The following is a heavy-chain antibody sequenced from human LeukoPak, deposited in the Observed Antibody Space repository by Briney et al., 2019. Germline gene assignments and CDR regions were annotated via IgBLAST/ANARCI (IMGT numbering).Heavy chain of an antibody. CDR1: GFTFSSYA. Sequence: PGGSLRLSCAASGFTFSSYAMHWVRQAPGKGLEWVAVISYDGSNKYYADSVKGRFTISRDNSKNTLYLQMNSLRAKDTAVYYCARDLLTAARGLYMDVWGKGTTVTVSS. J-gene: IGHJ6*03. V-gene: IGHV3-30-3*01. D-gene: IGHD6-6*01. CDR3: ARDLLTAARGLYMDV. CDR2: ISYDGSNK.